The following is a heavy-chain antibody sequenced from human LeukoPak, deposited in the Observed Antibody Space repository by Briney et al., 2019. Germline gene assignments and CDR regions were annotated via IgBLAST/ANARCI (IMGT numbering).Heavy chain of an antibody. V-gene: IGHV4-61*02. Sequence: SETLSLTCTVSGGSISSGSYYWSWIRQPAGKGLEWIGRIYTSGSTNYNPSLKSRVTISVDTSKNQFSLKLSSVTAADTAVYYCARHGLITPFDYWGQGTLVTVSS. J-gene: IGHJ4*02. CDR2: IYTSGST. CDR1: GGSISSGSYY. CDR3: ARHGLITPFDY. D-gene: IGHD3-22*01.